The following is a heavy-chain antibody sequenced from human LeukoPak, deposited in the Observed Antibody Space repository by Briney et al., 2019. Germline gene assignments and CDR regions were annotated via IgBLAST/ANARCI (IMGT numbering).Heavy chain of an antibody. V-gene: IGHV1-18*01. CDR2: ISVYNGNT. CDR3: ARGRDYYDSSGYYYESAVDYYYGMDV. Sequence: ASVKLSCKAPGYIFTSYGISWVRQAPGQGLEWMGWISVYNGNTNYPQRLQGRVTMTKDTSTTTAYMELRSLRSDDTAVYYCARGRDYYDSSGYYYESAVDYYYGMDVWGQGTTVTVSS. D-gene: IGHD3-22*01. J-gene: IGHJ6*02. CDR1: GYIFTSYG.